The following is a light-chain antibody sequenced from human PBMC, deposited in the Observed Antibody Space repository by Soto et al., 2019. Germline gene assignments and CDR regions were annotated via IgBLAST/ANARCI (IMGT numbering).Light chain of an antibody. V-gene: IGLV2-23*02. CDR2: EVS. Sequence: QSVLTQPASVSGSHGQSITISCTGTSSNVGSYNFVSWYRQYPGKAPELIIYEVSQRPSTFFNRFSGSKSGNTASLTISGLQSDDEADYYCCSYAGNNALVFGGGTKLTVL. CDR3: CSYAGNNALV. CDR1: SSNVGSYNF. J-gene: IGLJ3*02.